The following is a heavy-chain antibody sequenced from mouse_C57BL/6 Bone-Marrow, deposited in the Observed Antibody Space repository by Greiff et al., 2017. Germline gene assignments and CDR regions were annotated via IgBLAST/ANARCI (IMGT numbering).Heavy chain of an antibody. D-gene: IGHD2-3*01. V-gene: IGHV1-55*01. Sequence: VQLQQPGAELVKPGASVKMSCKASGYTFTSYWITWVKQRPGQGLEWIGDIYPGSGSTNYNEKFKSKATLTVDTSSSTAYMQLSSLTSEDSAVYYCARGRLLRYYAMDYWGQGTSVTVSS. CDR3: ARGRLLRYYAMDY. CDR1: GYTFTSYW. CDR2: IYPGSGST. J-gene: IGHJ4*01.